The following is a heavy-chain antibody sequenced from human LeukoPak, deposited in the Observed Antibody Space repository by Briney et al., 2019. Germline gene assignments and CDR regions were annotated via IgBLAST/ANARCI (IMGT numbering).Heavy chain of an antibody. CDR3: ARDAGYCTGGSCWYFDH. CDR2: INLNSGGT. J-gene: IGHJ4*02. D-gene: IGHD2-15*01. Sequence: GASVKVSCKASGYTFTDYYMHWVRQAPGQGLEWMGWINLNSGGTNFAQRFQGRVTMTRDTSISTAYMDLSRLISGDTAVYYCARDAGYCTGGSCWYFDHWGQGTLVTVPS. CDR1: GYTFTDYY. V-gene: IGHV1-2*02.